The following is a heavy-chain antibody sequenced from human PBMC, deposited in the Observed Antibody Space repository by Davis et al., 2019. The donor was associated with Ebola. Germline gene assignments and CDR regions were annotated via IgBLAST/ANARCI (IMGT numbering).Heavy chain of an antibody. CDR2: ISGSGATT. CDR3: ARVVTMIVVT. V-gene: IGHV3-23*01. CDR1: GFTFSNYA. J-gene: IGHJ4*02. D-gene: IGHD3-22*01. Sequence: GGSLRLSCAASGFTFSNYAMSWVRQAPGKGLEWVSGISGSGATTYYADSVKGRFTISRDNSKNTLYLQMNSLRAEDTAVYYCARVVTMIVVTWGQGTLVTVSS.